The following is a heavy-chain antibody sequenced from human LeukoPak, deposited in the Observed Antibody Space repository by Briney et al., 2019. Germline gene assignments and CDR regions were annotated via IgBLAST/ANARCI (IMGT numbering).Heavy chain of an antibody. J-gene: IGHJ4*02. Sequence: GGSLRLSCVGSGFIFNTYTMNWVRQAPGKGLDWVAVISNDGSKKYYADSVKGRFTISRDNSKNTLSLQVSSLRTEDTAVYYCAKDRYSYAFEYSDSWGQGTLVTVSS. CDR2: ISNDGSKK. CDR3: AKDRYSYAFEYSDS. CDR1: GFIFNTYT. D-gene: IGHD5-18*01. V-gene: IGHV3-30*04.